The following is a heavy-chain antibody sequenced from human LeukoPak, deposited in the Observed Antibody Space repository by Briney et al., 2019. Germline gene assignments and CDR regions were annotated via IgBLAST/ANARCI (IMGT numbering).Heavy chain of an antibody. CDR2: INHSGST. D-gene: IGHD1-26*01. CDR1: GGSISSSSYY. V-gene: IGHV4-39*07. CDR3: ARGPPTTALTYFQH. Sequence: SETLSLTCTVSGGSISSSSYYWGWIRQPPGKGLEWIGEINHSGSTNYNPSLKSRVTISVDTSKNQFSLKLSSVTAADTAVYYCARGPPTTALTYFQHWGQGTLVTVSS. J-gene: IGHJ1*01.